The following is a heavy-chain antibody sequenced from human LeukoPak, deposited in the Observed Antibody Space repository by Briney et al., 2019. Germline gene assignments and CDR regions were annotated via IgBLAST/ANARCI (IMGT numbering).Heavy chain of an antibody. D-gene: IGHD3-22*01. V-gene: IGHV4-39*07. Sequence: SETLSLTCTVSGGSISIANYFWGWIRQPPGKGLEWIGSTYYDGSTYYNPSLKSRVTISRDTSKDQFSLRLSSVTAADTAVYYCARDWRYYDSSGYIDYWGQGTLVTVSS. CDR3: ARDWRYYDSSGYIDY. CDR1: GGSISIANYF. CDR2: TYYDGST. J-gene: IGHJ4*02.